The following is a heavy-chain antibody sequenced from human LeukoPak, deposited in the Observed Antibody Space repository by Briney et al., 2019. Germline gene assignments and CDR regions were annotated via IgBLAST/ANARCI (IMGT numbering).Heavy chain of an antibody. D-gene: IGHD3-3*01. J-gene: IGHJ4*02. Sequence: SLRLFFAASGFPFYDYAMHWVRAAPREGLEWVSGISWNSGSIGYSDSVKGRFTISRDNVKNSLYLQMNSLRAEDMALYYCAKDISYDFWSGYSGFDYWGQGTLVTVSS. V-gene: IGHV3-9*03. CDR3: AKDISYDFWSGYSGFDY. CDR2: ISWNSGSI. CDR1: GFPFYDYA.